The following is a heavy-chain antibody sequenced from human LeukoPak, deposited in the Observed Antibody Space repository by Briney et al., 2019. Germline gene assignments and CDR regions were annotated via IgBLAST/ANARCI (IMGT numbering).Heavy chain of an antibody. CDR1: GYTFTGYY. CDR2: INPNSGGT. CDR3: ARGSIVGATGPYDY. Sequence: ASVKVSCKASGYTFTGYYMHWVRQAPGQGLEWMGWINPNSGGTNYAQKFQGWVTMTRDTSISTAYMELSRLRSDDTAVYYCARGSIVGATGPYDYGGQGTLVTVSS. D-gene: IGHD1-26*01. J-gene: IGHJ4*02. V-gene: IGHV1-2*04.